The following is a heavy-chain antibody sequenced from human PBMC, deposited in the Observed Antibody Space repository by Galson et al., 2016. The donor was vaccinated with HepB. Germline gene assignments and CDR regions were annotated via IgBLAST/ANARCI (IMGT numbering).Heavy chain of an antibody. D-gene: IGHD3-9*01. Sequence: ETLSLTCTVSGGSISSSSKYWGWIRQPPGKGLEWIGNIYYSGSTYYNPSLKSRVTISVDTSKNQFSLKLSSVTAADTAVYYCAIHYDILTGWFDPWGQGTLVTVSS. CDR3: AIHYDILTGWFDP. CDR1: GGSISSSSKY. J-gene: IGHJ5*02. CDR2: IYYSGST. V-gene: IGHV4-39*01.